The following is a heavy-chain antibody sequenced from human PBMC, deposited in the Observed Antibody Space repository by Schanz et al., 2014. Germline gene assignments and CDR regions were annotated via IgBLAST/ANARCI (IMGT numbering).Heavy chain of an antibody. D-gene: IGHD6-19*01. CDR1: GFTSSSYD. CDR2: IGTAGDT. Sequence: EVQLEESGGGLVQPGGSLRLSCAASGFTSSSYDMHWVRQVTGKGLEWVSGIGTAGDTYYPDSVKGRFTISRENAQNSLFLQLNTLRAGDTAVYYCARVVGSGWHYFDLWGQGTLVTVSS. CDR3: ARVVGSGWHYFDL. J-gene: IGHJ4*02. V-gene: IGHV3-13*04.